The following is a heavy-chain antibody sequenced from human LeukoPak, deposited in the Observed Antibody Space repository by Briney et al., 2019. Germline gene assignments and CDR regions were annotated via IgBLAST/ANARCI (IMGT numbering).Heavy chain of an antibody. D-gene: IGHD2-2*01. CDR3: ARWGSTSCYDY. CDR1: GFTFSSYS. CDR2: ISTNGDST. V-gene: IGHV3-64*02. Sequence: GGSLRLSCAASGFTFSSYSMNWVRQAPGKGLEYVSAISTNGDSTYYADSVKGRFTISRDNSKNTLFLQMGSLRADDMAVYYCARWGSTSCYDYWGQGTLVTVPS. J-gene: IGHJ4*02.